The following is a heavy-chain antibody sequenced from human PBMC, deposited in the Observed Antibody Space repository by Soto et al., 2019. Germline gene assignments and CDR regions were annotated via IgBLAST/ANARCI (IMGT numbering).Heavy chain of an antibody. Sequence: EVQLVESGGGLIQPGGSLRLSCAASGFTVSSTYMTWVRQAQGKGLEWVSVIYGGLTTSYADSVKGRFTISRDNSKDTLFLQMNSLRAEDTAVYYCARDRIEAAGTPRFNYYYGMDVWGQGTTVTVSS. J-gene: IGHJ6*02. CDR3: ARDRIEAAGTPRFNYYYGMDV. V-gene: IGHV3-53*01. CDR1: GFTVSSTY. D-gene: IGHD6-13*01. CDR2: IYGGLTT.